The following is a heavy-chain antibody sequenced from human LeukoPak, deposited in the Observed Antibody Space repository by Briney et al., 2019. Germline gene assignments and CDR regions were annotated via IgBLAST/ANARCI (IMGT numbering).Heavy chain of an antibody. V-gene: IGHV4-59*08. D-gene: IGHD4-23*01. CDR1: GGSFSNYF. Sequence: NPSETLSLTCSVSGGSFSNYFWSWIRQFPGKDLEYIGYFSYTGTTNYNPSLQSRATISVDTSKNHFSLKLTSVTAADTAVYYCARLTGAVVTPYFDSWGQGTLVTVSS. CDR3: ARLTGAVVTPYFDS. CDR2: FSYTGTT. J-gene: IGHJ4*02.